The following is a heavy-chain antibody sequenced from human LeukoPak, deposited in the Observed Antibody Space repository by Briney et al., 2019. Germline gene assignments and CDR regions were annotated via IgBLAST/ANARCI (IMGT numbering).Heavy chain of an antibody. CDR3: AKAHYDFWSGYLP. CDR2: ISGSGGST. J-gene: IGHJ5*02. Sequence: GGSLRLSCAASGFTFSSYAMSWVRQAPGKGLEWVSAISGSGGSTYYAGSVKGRFTISRDNSKNTLYLQMNSPRAEDTAVYYCAKAHYDFWSGYLPWGQGTLVTVSS. V-gene: IGHV3-23*01. CDR1: GFTFSSYA. D-gene: IGHD3-3*01.